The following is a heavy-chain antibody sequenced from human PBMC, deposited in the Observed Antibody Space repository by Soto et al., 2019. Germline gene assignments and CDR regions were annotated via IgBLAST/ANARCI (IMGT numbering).Heavy chain of an antibody. D-gene: IGHD1-1*01. J-gene: IGHJ5*02. CDR1: GGSFSGYY. Sequence: QVRLQQWGTGLLKSSETLSLTCAVYGGSFSGYYWSWPRQPPGKGLEWMGEINHSGSTNYNPSLKSRVTISVDTSKNQFSLKVTSVTAADTAVYYCATANWSHHYFDPWGQGTLVTVSS. CDR3: ATANWSHHYFDP. V-gene: IGHV4-34*01. CDR2: INHSGST.